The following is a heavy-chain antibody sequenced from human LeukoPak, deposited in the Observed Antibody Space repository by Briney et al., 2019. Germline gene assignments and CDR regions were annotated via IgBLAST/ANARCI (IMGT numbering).Heavy chain of an antibody. CDR1: GFTLSSYC. V-gene: IGHV3-30*02. D-gene: IGHD5-12*01. Sequence: GGSLSPSCPACGFTLSSYCMHWVRQAPARGRVGVAFVRYCGSNKYYADSAKGRFTISSGKSKYTLYLQMHSLRSEDTAVYYCAKEYRPLDIVDTMEGGDCLDYWGQGALVTVSS. J-gene: IGHJ4*02. CDR2: VRYCGSNK. CDR3: AKEYRPLDIVDTMEGGDCLDY.